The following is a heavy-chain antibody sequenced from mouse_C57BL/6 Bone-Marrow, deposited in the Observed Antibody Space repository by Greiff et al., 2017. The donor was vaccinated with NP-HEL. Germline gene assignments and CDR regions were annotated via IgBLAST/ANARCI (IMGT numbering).Heavy chain of an antibody. CDR1: EYEFPSHD. CDR2: INSDGGST. CDR3: AGHNYGSSSWYFDV. Sequence: EVKVVESGGGLVQPGESLKLSCESNEYEFPSHDMSWVRKTPEKRLELVAAINSDGGSTYYPDTMERRFIISRDNTKKTLYLQMSSLRSEDTALYYCAGHNYGSSSWYFDVWGTGTTVTVSS. J-gene: IGHJ1*03. V-gene: IGHV5-2*01. D-gene: IGHD1-1*01.